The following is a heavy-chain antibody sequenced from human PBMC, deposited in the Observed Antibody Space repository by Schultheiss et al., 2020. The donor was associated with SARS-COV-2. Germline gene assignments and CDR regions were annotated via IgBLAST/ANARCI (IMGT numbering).Heavy chain of an antibody. CDR1: GYTFTGYY. J-gene: IGHJ3*02. Sequence: ASVKVSCKASGYTFTGYYIHWVRQAPGQGLEWMGWINPNSGGTNYAQKFQGRVTMTTDTSTSTAYMELRSLRSDDTAVYYCARDESAAFDIWGQGTMVTVSS. CDR3: ARDESAAFDI. CDR2: INPNSGGT. V-gene: IGHV1-2*02.